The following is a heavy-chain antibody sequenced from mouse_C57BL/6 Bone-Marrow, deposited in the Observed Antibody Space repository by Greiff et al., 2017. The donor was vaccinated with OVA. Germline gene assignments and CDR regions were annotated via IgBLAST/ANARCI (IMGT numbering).Heavy chain of an antibody. Sequence: VQLKESGAELVRPGSSVKMSCKTSGYTFTSYGINWVKQRPGQGLEWIGYIYIGNGYTEYNEKFKGKATLTSDTSSSTAYMQLSSLTSEDSAIYFCAISHYYGSSYDYFDYWGQGTTLTVSS. J-gene: IGHJ2*01. CDR1: GYTFTSYG. V-gene: IGHV1-58*01. CDR3: AISHYYGSSYDYFDY. D-gene: IGHD1-1*01. CDR2: IYIGNGYT.